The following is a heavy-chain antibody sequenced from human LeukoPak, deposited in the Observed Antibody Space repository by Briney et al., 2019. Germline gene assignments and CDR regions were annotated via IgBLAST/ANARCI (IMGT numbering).Heavy chain of an antibody. J-gene: IGHJ4*02. CDR1: GFAFSSYA. CDR2: IQQDGIKK. D-gene: IGHD3-10*01. CDR3: GRELDGSVDY. Sequence: PGGSLRLSCAASGFAFSSYAMHWVRQAPGKGLEWVANIQQDGIKKYYVDSVEGRFTISRENAKNSLFLQMSSLRADDTAVYYCGRELDGSVDYWGQGTLVTVSS. V-gene: IGHV3-7*01.